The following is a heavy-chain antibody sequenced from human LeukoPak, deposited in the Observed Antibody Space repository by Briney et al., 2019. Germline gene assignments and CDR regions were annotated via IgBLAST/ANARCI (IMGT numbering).Heavy chain of an antibody. CDR2: ISWNSGDI. Sequence: SGRSLRLSCAASGFSFGGYALHWVRHAPGKGLEWVASISWNSGDIVHADSVKGRFTISRDNAKNTLYLQMDSLRTEGTALYYCVKSGGYATAIRYFDLWGRGTLVTVSS. CDR3: VKSGGYATAIRYFDL. CDR1: GFSFGGYA. J-gene: IGHJ2*01. D-gene: IGHD2-21*02. V-gene: IGHV3-9*01.